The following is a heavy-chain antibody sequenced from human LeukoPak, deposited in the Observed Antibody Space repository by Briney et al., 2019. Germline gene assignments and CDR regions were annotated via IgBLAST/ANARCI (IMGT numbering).Heavy chain of an antibody. D-gene: IGHD6-13*01. Sequence: SVKVPCKASGYTFTSYAISWVRQAPGQGLEWMGGIIPIFGTANYAQKFQGRVTITTDESTSTAYMERSSLRSEDTAVYYCARGAIADAFDIWGQGTMVTVSS. CDR2: IIPIFGTA. J-gene: IGHJ3*02. V-gene: IGHV1-69*05. CDR1: GYTFTSYA. CDR3: ARGAIADAFDI.